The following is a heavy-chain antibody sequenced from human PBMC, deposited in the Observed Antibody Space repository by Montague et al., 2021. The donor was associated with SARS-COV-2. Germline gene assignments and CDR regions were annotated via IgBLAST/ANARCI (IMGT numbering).Heavy chain of an antibody. D-gene: IGHD4-17*01. CDR3: ARHRNYGDHSLDNWFHP. J-gene: IGHJ5*02. CDR1: GDSTSCPNCY. Sequence: SETLSLTCTVSGDSTSCPNCYWGWSRQPPGKRLDWIGTIYNSGTTYNNSPLKSRLTISIDTTKNQFPLKLSSVTAADTAVYYCARHRNYGDHSLDNWFHPWGQGTLVTVS. CDR2: IYNSGTT. V-gene: IGHV4-39*01.